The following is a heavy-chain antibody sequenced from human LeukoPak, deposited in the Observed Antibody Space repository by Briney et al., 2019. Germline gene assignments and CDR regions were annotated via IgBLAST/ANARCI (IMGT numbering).Heavy chain of an antibody. J-gene: IGHJ4*02. V-gene: IGHV3-30*02. D-gene: IGHD1-20*01. CDR3: AKDVDNFNYVDY. CDR2: IRYDGSNK. CDR1: GFTFSSYG. Sequence: GGSLRLSCAASGFTFSSYGMHWVRQAPGKGLEWVAFIRYDGSNKYYADSVKGRFTISRDNSKNTLYLQMNSLRAEDTAVYYCAKDVDNFNYVDYWGQGTLVTVSS.